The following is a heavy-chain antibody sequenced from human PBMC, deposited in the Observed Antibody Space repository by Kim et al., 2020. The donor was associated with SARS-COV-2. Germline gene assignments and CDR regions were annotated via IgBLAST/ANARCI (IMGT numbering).Heavy chain of an antibody. CDR1: GGPISSYY. V-gene: IGHV4-59*01. J-gene: IGHJ4*02. CDR3: ARGRTFFGVVNYFDY. CDR2: MFNRGST. D-gene: IGHD3-3*01. Sequence: SETLSLTCTVSGGPISSYYWSWIRQPPGKGLEWIGIMFNRGSTNTNPSLKSRATISVATAKNQFSLKLSPVTVADTAVYYCARGRTFFGVVNYFDYWGQGTLVTVSS.